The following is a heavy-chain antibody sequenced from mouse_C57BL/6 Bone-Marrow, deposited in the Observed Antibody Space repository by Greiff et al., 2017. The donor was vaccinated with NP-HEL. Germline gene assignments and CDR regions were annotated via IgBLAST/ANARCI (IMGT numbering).Heavy chain of an antibody. Sequence: VQGVESGAELVKPGASVKISCKASGYAFSSYWMNWVKQRPGKGLEWIGQIYPGDGDTNYNGKFKGKATLTADKSSSTAYMQLSSLTSEDSAVYFCASYRRFAYWGQGTLVTVSA. D-gene: IGHD2-14*01. CDR3: ASYRRFAY. J-gene: IGHJ3*01. V-gene: IGHV1-80*01. CDR1: GYAFSSYW. CDR2: IYPGDGDT.